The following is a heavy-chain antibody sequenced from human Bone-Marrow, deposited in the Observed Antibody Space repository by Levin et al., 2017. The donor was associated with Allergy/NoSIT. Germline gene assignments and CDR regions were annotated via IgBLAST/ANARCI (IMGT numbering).Heavy chain of an antibody. V-gene: IGHV4-59*01. J-gene: IGHJ4*02. CDR3: AGRVTTVAGFYF. D-gene: IGHD4-11*01. CDR1: GGSIIGYY. CDR2: AYYTGST. Sequence: SETLSLTCTVSGGSIIGYYWNWIRQTPGKGLEWIGYAYYTGSTSYNPSLKSRVTISLGTSERQFSLKLRSVTAADTAVYFCAGRVTTVAGFYFWGPGTLVTVSS.